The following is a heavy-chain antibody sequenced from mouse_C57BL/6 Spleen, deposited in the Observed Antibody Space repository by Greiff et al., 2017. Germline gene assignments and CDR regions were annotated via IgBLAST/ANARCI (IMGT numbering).Heavy chain of an antibody. CDR1: GYTFTSYW. CDR3: ARLITTVGAGDY. J-gene: IGHJ2*01. V-gene: IGHV1-59*01. CDR2: IDPSDSYT. Sequence: VQLQQPGAELVRPGTSVKLSCKASGYTFTSYWMHWVKQRPGQGLEWIGVIDPSDSYTNYNQKFKGKATLTVDTSSSTAYMQLSSLTSEYSAVYYCARLITTVGAGDYWGQGTTLTVSS. D-gene: IGHD1-1*01.